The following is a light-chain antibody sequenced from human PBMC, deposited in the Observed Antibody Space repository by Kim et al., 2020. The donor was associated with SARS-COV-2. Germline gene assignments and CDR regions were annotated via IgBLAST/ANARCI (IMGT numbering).Light chain of an antibody. CDR3: SSYTSSSTLGV. V-gene: IGLV2-14*03. Sequence: QSITISSTGTSSDVGGYNYVSWYQQHPGKAPKLMIYDVSNRPSGVSNRFSGSKSGDTASLTISGRQAEDEADYYCSSYTSSSTLGVFGGGTQLTVL. CDR2: DVS. CDR1: SSDVGGYNY. J-gene: IGLJ3*02.